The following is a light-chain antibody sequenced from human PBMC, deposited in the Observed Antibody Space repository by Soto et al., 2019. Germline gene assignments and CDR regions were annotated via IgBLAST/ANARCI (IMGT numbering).Light chain of an antibody. Sequence: DIRLTQYPSTLSASVGDTVTITCRASQSISSWLAWYQQKPGKAPKLLIYKTSSLESGVPSRFSGSGSGTEFTLTISSLQPEDFATYYCQQYESLPLTFGQGTRLEIK. V-gene: IGKV1-5*03. CDR3: QQYESLPLT. J-gene: IGKJ5*01. CDR1: QSISSW. CDR2: KTS.